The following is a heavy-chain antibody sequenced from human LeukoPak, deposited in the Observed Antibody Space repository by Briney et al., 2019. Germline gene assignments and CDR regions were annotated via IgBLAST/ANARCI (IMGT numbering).Heavy chain of an antibody. CDR3: ARFGDPDVSAFDI. CDR2: ISYDGSNK. D-gene: IGHD3-10*01. Sequence: PGGSLRLSCTASGFTFSNYGIHWVRQAPGKGLEWVAVISYDGSNKYYADSVKGRFTISRDNSKNTLYLQMNSLRAEDTAVYYCARFGDPDVSAFDIWGQGTMVTVSS. V-gene: IGHV3-30*19. CDR1: GFTFSNYG. J-gene: IGHJ3*02.